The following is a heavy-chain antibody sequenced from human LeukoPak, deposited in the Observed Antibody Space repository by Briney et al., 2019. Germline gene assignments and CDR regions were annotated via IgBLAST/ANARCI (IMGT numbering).Heavy chain of an antibody. CDR2: ISGSGGGT. Sequence: GGSLRLSCAASGFTFSSSAMSWVRQAPGKGLEWVSGISGSGGGTYYADSVKGRFTISRDNSKNTLYLQLNSLRAADTAAYYCARAGSIRFDYWGQGTLVTVSS. CDR3: ARAGSIRFDY. V-gene: IGHV3-23*01. CDR1: GFTFSSSA. D-gene: IGHD3-3*02. J-gene: IGHJ4*02.